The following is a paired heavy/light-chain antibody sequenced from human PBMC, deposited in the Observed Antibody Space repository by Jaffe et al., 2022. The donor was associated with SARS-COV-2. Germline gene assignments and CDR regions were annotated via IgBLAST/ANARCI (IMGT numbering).Light chain of an antibody. CDR3: QTWGTGIAV. Sequence: QLVLTQSPSASASLGTSVKLTCTLSSGHYNYAIAWHQQQPEKGPRHLMKLNSDGSHTKGDGIPDRFSGSSSGAERYLTISSLQSEDEADYYCQTWGTGIAVFGGGTKLTVL. CDR1: SGHYNYA. V-gene: IGLV4-69*01. CDR2: LNSDGSH. J-gene: IGLJ3*02.
Heavy chain of an antibody. D-gene: IGHD3-9*01. J-gene: IGHJ4*02. Sequence: EVQLVESGGGLVQPGRSLRLSCAASGFTFGDYAMHWVRQAPGKGLEWVSGINWNSATIDYADSVKGRFTISRDNAKKSLYLQMNSLRAEDTALYYCAKGIRFFDWLLDSWGQGTLVTVSS. CDR2: INWNSATI. CDR3: AKGIRFFDWLLDS. V-gene: IGHV3-9*01. CDR1: GFTFGDYA.